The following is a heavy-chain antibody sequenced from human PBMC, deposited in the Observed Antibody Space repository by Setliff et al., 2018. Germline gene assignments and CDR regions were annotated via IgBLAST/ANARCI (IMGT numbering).Heavy chain of an antibody. CDR3: VRDDADNYDAFDN. V-gene: IGHV3-7*01. CDR2: IKQDGSTK. Sequence: GGSLRLSCVVSGFSFSRHWMSWVRQAPGKGLEWVADIKQDGSTKYYLDSVKGRFTISRDNAKRSLYLQMNGLRADDTGVYYCVRDDADNYDAFDNWGQGTLVTV. CDR1: GFSFSRHW. D-gene: IGHD3-22*01. J-gene: IGHJ3*02.